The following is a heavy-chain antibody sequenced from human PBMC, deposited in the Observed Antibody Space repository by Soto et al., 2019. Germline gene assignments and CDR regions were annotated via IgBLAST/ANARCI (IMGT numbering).Heavy chain of an antibody. CDR3: ARGPNLEDSGYDPYYYYGMDV. CDR1: GYTFTSYD. D-gene: IGHD5-12*01. V-gene: IGHV1-8*01. Sequence: GASVKVSCKASGYTFTSYDINWVRQATGQGLEWMGWMNPNSGNTGYAQKFQGRVTMTRNTSISTAYMELSSLRSEDTAVYYCARGPNLEDSGYDPYYYYGMDVWGQGTTVTVSS. CDR2: MNPNSGNT. J-gene: IGHJ6*02.